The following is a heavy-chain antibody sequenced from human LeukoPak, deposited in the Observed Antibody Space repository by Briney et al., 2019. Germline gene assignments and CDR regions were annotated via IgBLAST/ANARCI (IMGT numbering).Heavy chain of an antibody. V-gene: IGHV4-59*08. D-gene: IGHD2-15*01. Sequence: SETLSLTCTVSGGSISSYYWSWIRQPPGKGLEWIGYIYYSGSTNYNPSLKSRVTISVDTSKNQFFLKLSSVTAADTAVYYCARSWAARAYAFDIWGQGTMVTVSS. CDR3: ARSWAARAYAFDI. CDR1: GGSISSYY. CDR2: IYYSGST. J-gene: IGHJ3*02.